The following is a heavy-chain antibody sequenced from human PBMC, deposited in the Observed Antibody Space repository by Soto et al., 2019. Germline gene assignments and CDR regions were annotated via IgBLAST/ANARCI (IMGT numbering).Heavy chain of an antibody. V-gene: IGHV1-46*01. CDR2: ISPFDESS. J-gene: IGHJ6*02. CDR3: AAGGDNSGEFYSYGMDV. Sequence: ASVKVSCKASGYSFTVHYMHWVRQAPGQGLEWMGVISPFDESSTYAQRFRGRGNKNRDTCTRTGYMEVNPLRFEDTAGYFWAAGGDNSGEFYSYGMDVWGQGTTVTVSS. D-gene: IGHD6-19*01. CDR1: GYSFTVHY.